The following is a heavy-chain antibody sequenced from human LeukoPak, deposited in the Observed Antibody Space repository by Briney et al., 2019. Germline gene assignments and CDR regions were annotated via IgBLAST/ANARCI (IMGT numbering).Heavy chain of an antibody. J-gene: IGHJ6*01. D-gene: IGHD6-19*01. CDR2: TYYRSKWYN. Sequence: SQTLSLTCAISGDIVSSNSAAWNWSRQSPSRGLEWLGRTYYRSKWYNDYAVSVKSRITINPDTSKNPFSLQLNSVTPEDTAVYYCATHSSGWYMDVWGQGTTVTVSS. CDR3: ATHSSGWYMDV. V-gene: IGHV6-1*01. CDR1: GDIVSSNSAA.